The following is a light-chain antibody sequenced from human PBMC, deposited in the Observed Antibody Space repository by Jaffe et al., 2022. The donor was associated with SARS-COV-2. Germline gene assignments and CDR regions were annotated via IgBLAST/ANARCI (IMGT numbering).Light chain of an antibody. CDR1: RSDVGGYNY. Sequence: QSALTQPRSVSGSPGQSVTISCTGTRSDVGGYNYVSWYQQHPGKAPKLIIYDVTKRPLGVPDRFSGSKSGNTASLTISGLQAEDDGDYYCCSHAGSYTFYVFGTGTKVTVL. CDR2: DVT. J-gene: IGLJ1*01. CDR3: CSHAGSYTFYV. V-gene: IGLV2-11*01.